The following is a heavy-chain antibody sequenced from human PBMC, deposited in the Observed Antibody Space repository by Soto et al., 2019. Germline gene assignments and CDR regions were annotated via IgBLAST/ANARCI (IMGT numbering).Heavy chain of an antibody. V-gene: IGHV3-7*01. CDR3: VGALTYEVPYYYYGMDV. CDR2: IKQGGNEK. D-gene: IGHD3-16*01. Sequence: GGSLRISCEASGFRFSTYLMSWVRQAPGKRLEWVANIKQGGNEKFYVDSVKGRFTISRDNAKKSLFLQMNSLRPEDTAVYYCVGALTYEVPYYYYGMDVWGQGTTVTVSS. CDR1: GFRFSTYL. J-gene: IGHJ6*02.